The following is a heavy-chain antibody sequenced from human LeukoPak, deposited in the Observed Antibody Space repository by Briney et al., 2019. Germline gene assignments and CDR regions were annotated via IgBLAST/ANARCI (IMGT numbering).Heavy chain of an antibody. Sequence: GGSLRLSCAAPGFTFSSYAMSWVRQAPGKGLEWVSAISGSGGSTYYADSVKGRFTISRDNSKNTLYLQMNSLRAEDTAVYYCAKDQALITMVRGVGLDYWGQGTLVTVSS. J-gene: IGHJ4*02. CDR1: GFTFSSYA. V-gene: IGHV3-23*01. CDR2: ISGSGGST. D-gene: IGHD3-10*01. CDR3: AKDQALITMVRGVGLDY.